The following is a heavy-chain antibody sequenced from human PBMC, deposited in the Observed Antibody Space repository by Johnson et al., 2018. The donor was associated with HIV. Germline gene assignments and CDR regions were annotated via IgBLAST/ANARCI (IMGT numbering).Heavy chain of an antibody. CDR2: IWYDGSNQ. CDR1: GFTFSSYG. Sequence: QVQLVESGGGVVQPGRSLRLSCAASGFTFSSYGMHWVRQAPGKGLEWVAVIWYDGSNQYYADSVKGRFTISRDNSKNTLYLQMNSLRAEDTAVYYCAKARLIAADDAFDIWGQGTMVTVSS. V-gene: IGHV3-33*06. J-gene: IGHJ3*02. CDR3: AKARLIAADDAFDI. D-gene: IGHD6-6*01.